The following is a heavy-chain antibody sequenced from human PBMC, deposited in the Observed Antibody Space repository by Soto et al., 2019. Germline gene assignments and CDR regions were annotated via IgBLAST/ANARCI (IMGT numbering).Heavy chain of an antibody. J-gene: IGHJ5*02. CDR3: ARDLEGDNYDFWSGPPTHYNWFDP. CDR2: IIPIFGTA. Sequence: GASVKVSCKASGGTFSSYAISWVRQAPGQGLEWMGGIIPIFGTASYAQKFQGRVTITADESTSTAYMELSSLRSEDTTVYYCARDLEGDNYDFWSGPPTHYNWFDPWGQGTLVTVSS. D-gene: IGHD3-3*01. V-gene: IGHV1-69*13. CDR1: GGTFSSYA.